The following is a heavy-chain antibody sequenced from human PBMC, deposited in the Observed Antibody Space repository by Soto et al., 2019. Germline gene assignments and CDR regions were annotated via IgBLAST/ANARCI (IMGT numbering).Heavy chain of an antibody. CDR2: IYSGGST. J-gene: IGHJ4*02. CDR1: GFTVSSNY. Sequence: EVQLVESGGGLVQPGGSLRLSCAASGFTVSSNYMSWVRQAPGKGLEWVSVIYSGGSTYYADSVKGRFTISRHNSKNTLYLQMNRMRAEDTAVYYCASFYLGFRAGAGDYWGQGTLVTVSS. V-gene: IGHV3-53*04. CDR3: ASFYLGFRAGAGDY. D-gene: IGHD3-16*01.